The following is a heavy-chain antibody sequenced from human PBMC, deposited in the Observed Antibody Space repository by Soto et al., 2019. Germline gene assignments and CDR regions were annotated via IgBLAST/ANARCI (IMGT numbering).Heavy chain of an antibody. V-gene: IGHV1-69*01. CDR3: ASGASSGYYGGY. CDR1: VGTFSGFA. CDR2: IIPILGTP. D-gene: IGHD3-22*01. J-gene: IGHJ4*02. Sequence: QVQLVQSGAEVMKPGSSVKVSCKASVGTFSGFAISWLRRAPGLGLEGMGGIIPILGTPNYAQKFQGRVTITADESTSTAYMELSSLRYEDTAVYYWASGASSGYYGGYWGQGTLVTVSS.